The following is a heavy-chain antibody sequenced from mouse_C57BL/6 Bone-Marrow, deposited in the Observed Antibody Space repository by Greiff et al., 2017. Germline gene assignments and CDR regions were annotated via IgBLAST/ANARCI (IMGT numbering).Heavy chain of an antibody. D-gene: IGHD1-1*01. Sequence: EVQGVESGGGLVQPGGSLKLSCAASGFTFSDYYMYWVRQTPEKRLEWVAYISNGGGSNYYPDTVKGRFTISRDNAKNTLYLQMSRLKSEDTAMYYCACTVVAHYYAMDYWGQGTSVTVSS. J-gene: IGHJ4*01. CDR2: ISNGGGSN. CDR3: ACTVVAHYYAMDY. V-gene: IGHV5-12*01. CDR1: GFTFSDYY.